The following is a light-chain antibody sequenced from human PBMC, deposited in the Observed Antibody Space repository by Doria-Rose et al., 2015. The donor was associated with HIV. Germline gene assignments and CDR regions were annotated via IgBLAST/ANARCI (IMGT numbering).Light chain of an antibody. V-gene: IGKV1-39*01. CDR1: QTVSTY. CDR3: QQTYSSPPWT. Sequence: MTQSPSSPSASIGDRVTITCRASQTVSTYLNWFQQEPGKAPKLLIYAASRLQSGVPSRFSGSGSGTDFTLTISGLQPGDFATYYCQQTYSSPPWTFGQGTKVEMK. J-gene: IGKJ1*01. CDR2: AAS.